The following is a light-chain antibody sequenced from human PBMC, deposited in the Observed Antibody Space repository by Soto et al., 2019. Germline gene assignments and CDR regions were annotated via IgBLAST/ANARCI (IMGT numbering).Light chain of an antibody. CDR3: LSYTSANTRV. V-gene: IGLV2-14*01. CDR1: SSDVGGYKF. J-gene: IGLJ3*02. CDR2: EVN. Sequence: QSVLTQPASVSASPGQSITISCTGTSSDVGGYKFVSWYQHHPGKAPKLMIYEVNNRPSGVSNRFSGSTSGNTASLTISGLQPEDEADYYCLSYTSANTRVFGGGTKLTVL.